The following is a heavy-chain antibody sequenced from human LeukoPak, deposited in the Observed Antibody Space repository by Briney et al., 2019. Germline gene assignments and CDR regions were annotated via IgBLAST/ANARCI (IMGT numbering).Heavy chain of an antibody. CDR3: ARGRVRLRGFALGYYYYMDV. CDR1: GYTFTGYY. D-gene: IGHD3/OR15-3a*01. V-gene: IGHV1-46*01. CDR2: INPSGGST. J-gene: IGHJ6*03. Sequence: ASVKVSCKASGYTFTGYYMHWVRQAPGQGLEWMGIINPSGGSTSYAQKFQGRVTMTRDTSTSTVYMELSSLRSEDTAVYYCARGRVRLRGFALGYYYYMDVWGKGTTVTISS.